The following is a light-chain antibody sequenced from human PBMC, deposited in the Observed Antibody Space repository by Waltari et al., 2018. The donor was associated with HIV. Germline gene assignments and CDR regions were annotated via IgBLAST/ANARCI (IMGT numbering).Light chain of an antibody. CDR3: ATWDDSLSGRV. V-gene: IGLV1-44*01. Sequence: QSVLTQPPSASGTPGQRVAISCSGISSNIGSHTLDWYQQFTGAAPKVLIYANNQRPSGVPDRFSGSKSGTSASLAISGLQSEDEADYYCATWDDSLSGRVFGGGTKLAVL. J-gene: IGLJ3*02. CDR1: SSNIGSHT. CDR2: ANN.